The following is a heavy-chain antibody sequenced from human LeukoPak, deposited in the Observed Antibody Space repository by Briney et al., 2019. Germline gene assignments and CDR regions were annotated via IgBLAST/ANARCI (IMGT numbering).Heavy chain of an antibody. J-gene: IGHJ4*02. Sequence: ASVKVSCKASGYTFTSYYMHWVRQAPGQGLEWMGMINPSGGSTSYAQKFKGRVTMTRDMSTSTVYMELSSLRSEDTAVYYCARDHTQETYYDFWSGYSHFDYWGQGTLVTVSS. CDR2: INPSGGST. D-gene: IGHD3-3*01. V-gene: IGHV1-46*01. CDR1: GYTFTSYY. CDR3: ARDHTQETYYDFWSGYSHFDY.